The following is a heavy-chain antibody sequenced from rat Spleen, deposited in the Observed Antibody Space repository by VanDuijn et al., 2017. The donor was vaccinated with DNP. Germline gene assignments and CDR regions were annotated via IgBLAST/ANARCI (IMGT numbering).Heavy chain of an antibody. CDR1: GFSLTSYY. V-gene: IGHV2-65*01. CDR3: ARDSGSYWYFDF. CDR2: IRTGGST. Sequence: QVQLKETGPGLVQPTQTLSITCTVSGFSLTSYYIQWVRQTPGKGLEWMGFIRTGGSTEYNSEFKSRLSISRDTSKNQVFLKMNRLKTEDTGVYYCARDSGSYWYFDFWGPGTMVTVSS. D-gene: IGHD1-12*03. J-gene: IGHJ1*01.